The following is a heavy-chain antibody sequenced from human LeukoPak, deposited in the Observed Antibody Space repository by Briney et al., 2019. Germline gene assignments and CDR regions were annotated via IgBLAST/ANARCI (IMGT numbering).Heavy chain of an antibody. D-gene: IGHD1-26*01. V-gene: IGHV3-30*02. CDR2: IRYVGSNK. CDR1: GFTFADYS. CDR3: AKDGDTMSGTYYYDMDV. J-gene: IGHJ6*03. Sequence: PGGSLRISCIAPGFTFADYSMTWFRKAPGKGLERVALIRYVGSNKYYADSVKGRFTISRDNSKNTLYLQMNSLRGEDTAVYYCAKDGDTMSGTYYYDMDVWGKGTTVTIS.